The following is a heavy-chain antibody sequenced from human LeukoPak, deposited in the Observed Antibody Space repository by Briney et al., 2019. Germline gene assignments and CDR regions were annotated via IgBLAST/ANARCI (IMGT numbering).Heavy chain of an antibody. CDR2: ISDNGGTT. V-gene: IGHV3-23*01. Sequence: GGSLRLSCVASGFSFWSYAMSWVRQAPGKGLEWVSGISDNGGTTYYADTEEGRLTISRDNSKNTLYLQMNSLRAEDTAVYYCARAGSVATGIDYWGQGTLVTVSS. CDR1: GFSFWSYA. CDR3: ARAGSVATGIDY. J-gene: IGHJ4*02. D-gene: IGHD5-12*01.